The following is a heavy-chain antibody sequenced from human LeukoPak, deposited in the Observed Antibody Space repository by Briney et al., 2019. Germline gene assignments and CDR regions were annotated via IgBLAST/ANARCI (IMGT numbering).Heavy chain of an antibody. V-gene: IGHV4-59*13. CDR2: IYYSGST. Sequence: PSETLSLTCTVSGGSISSYYWSWIRQPPGKGLEWIGYIYYSGSTNYNPSLKSRVTISVDTSKNQFSLKLSSVTAADTAVYYCARGSVRGVIIRIYFDYWGQGTLVTVSS. J-gene: IGHJ4*02. CDR1: GGSISSYY. CDR3: ARGSVRGVIIRIYFDY. D-gene: IGHD3-10*01.